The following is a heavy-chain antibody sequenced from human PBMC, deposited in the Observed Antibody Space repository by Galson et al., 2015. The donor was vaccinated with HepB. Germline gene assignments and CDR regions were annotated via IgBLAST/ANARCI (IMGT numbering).Heavy chain of an antibody. D-gene: IGHD3-16*01. CDR3: ARRGVMVQDQYYFDF. V-gene: IGHV5-51*01. Sequence: QSGAEVKKPGESLKISCRGSGYSFTNYWIGWVRQMPGKGLEWMGIIYPGDSDTRYSPSFQGQVTISVDKSISTAYLQLSSLKASDTAMYYCARRGVMVQDQYYFDFWGQGTLVTVSS. J-gene: IGHJ4*02. CDR2: IYPGDSDT. CDR1: GYSFTNYW.